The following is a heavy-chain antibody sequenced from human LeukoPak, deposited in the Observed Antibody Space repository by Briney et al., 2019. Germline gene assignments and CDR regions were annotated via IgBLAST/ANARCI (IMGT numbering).Heavy chain of an antibody. J-gene: IGHJ4*02. Sequence: SETLSLTCAVYGGSFSGYYWSWIRQPPGKGLEGIGGINHSGSTNYNPSLKSRVTISVDTSKNQFSLKLSSVTAADTAVYYCARYSSGWYSNYYFDYWGQGTLVTVSS. CDR2: INHSGST. CDR3: ARYSSGWYSNYYFDY. CDR1: GGSFSGYY. D-gene: IGHD6-19*01. V-gene: IGHV4-34*01.